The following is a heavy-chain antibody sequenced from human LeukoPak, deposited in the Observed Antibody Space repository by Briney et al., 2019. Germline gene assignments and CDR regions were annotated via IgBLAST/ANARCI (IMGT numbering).Heavy chain of an antibody. Sequence: GGSLRLSCAASGFTFSSYAMSWVRQAPGKGLEWVSAISGSGGSTYYADSVKGRFTISRDNSKNTLYLQMNSLRAEDTAVYYCASALYYYDSSGSGGPFDYWGQGTLVTASS. J-gene: IGHJ4*02. V-gene: IGHV3-23*01. CDR1: GFTFSSYA. D-gene: IGHD3-22*01. CDR2: ISGSGGST. CDR3: ASALYYYDSSGSGGPFDY.